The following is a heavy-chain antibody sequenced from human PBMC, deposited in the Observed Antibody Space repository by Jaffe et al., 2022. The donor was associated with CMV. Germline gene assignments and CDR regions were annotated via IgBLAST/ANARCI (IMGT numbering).Heavy chain of an antibody. D-gene: IGHD4-17*01. Sequence: QVQLVESGGGVVQPGRSLRLSCAASGFTFSSYGMHWVRQAPGKGLEWVAVISYDGSNKYYADSVKGRFTISRDNSKNTLYLQMNSLRAEDTAVYYCAKTVYGDYVFVYWGQGTLVTVSS. CDR3: AKTVYGDYVFVY. V-gene: IGHV3-30*18. CDR2: ISYDGSNK. J-gene: IGHJ4*02. CDR1: GFTFSSYG.